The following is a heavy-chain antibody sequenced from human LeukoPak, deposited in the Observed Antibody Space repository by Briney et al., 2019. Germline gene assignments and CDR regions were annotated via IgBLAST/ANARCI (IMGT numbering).Heavy chain of an antibody. J-gene: IGHJ4*02. Sequence: ASVKVSCKASGYTFTSYDINWVRQATGQGLEWMGWMNPNSGNTGYAQKFQGRVTMTRNTPISTAYMELSSLRSEDTAVYYCAVLGFSSSWYISHPFDYWGQGTLVTVSS. V-gene: IGHV1-8*01. CDR3: AVLGFSSSWYISHPFDY. CDR2: MNPNSGNT. D-gene: IGHD6-13*01. CDR1: GYTFTSYD.